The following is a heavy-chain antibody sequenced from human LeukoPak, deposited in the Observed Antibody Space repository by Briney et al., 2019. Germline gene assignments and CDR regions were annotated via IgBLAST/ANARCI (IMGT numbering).Heavy chain of an antibody. J-gene: IGHJ4*02. CDR2: IIPIFGTA. Sequence: SVKVSCKASGGTFSSYAIGWVRQAPGQGLEWMGGIIPIFGTANYAQKFQGRVTITADESTSTAYMELSSLRSEDTAVYYCARAVYSGYDFGYFDYWGQGTLVTVSS. V-gene: IGHV1-69*01. CDR3: ARAVYSGYDFGYFDY. CDR1: GGTFSSYA. D-gene: IGHD5-12*01.